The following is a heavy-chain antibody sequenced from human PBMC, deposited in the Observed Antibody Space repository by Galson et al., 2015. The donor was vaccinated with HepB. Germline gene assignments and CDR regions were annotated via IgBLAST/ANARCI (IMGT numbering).Heavy chain of an antibody. V-gene: IGHV3-11*01. CDR1: GFTFSDYY. D-gene: IGHD6-19*01. J-gene: IGHJ5*02. CDR2: ISGSGRTI. Sequence: SLRLSCAASGFTFSDYYMIWIRQAPGKGLELVSYISGSGRTIDFADSVKGRFSISRDNAKNSLYLQMNSLRAEDTAVYYCARRGGWYFYDPWGQGTLVTVSS. CDR3: ARRGGWYFYDP.